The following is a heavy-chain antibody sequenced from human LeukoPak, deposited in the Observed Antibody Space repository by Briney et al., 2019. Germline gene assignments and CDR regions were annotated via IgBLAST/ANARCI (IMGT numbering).Heavy chain of an antibody. CDR1: GGSISSYY. CDR3: ARAPPSTDGLDY. CDR2: IYYSGST. V-gene: IGHV4-59*01. Sequence: PSETLSLTRTVSGGSISSYYWSWIRQPPGKRLDWIGYIYYSGSTNYNPSLKSRVTISVDTSKNQFSRKLSSVTAADTAVYYCARAPPSTDGLDYWGQGTLVTVSS. J-gene: IGHJ4*02. D-gene: IGHD2-8*01.